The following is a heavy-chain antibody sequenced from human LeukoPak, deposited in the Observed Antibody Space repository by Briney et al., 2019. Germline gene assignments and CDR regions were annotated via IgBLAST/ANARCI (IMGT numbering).Heavy chain of an antibody. CDR1: GFRFDDYA. Sequence: GGSLRLSCAASGFRFDDYAMYWVRQVPGKGLEWVSGISWNSGNIGYADSVKGRFTISRDNVKNFLYLQMNSLRTEDTALYYCAKDDASVWYCQVDQWGQGTLVTVSS. D-gene: IGHD6-19*01. J-gene: IGHJ4*02. CDR2: ISWNSGNI. V-gene: IGHV3-9*01. CDR3: AKDDASVWYCQVDQ.